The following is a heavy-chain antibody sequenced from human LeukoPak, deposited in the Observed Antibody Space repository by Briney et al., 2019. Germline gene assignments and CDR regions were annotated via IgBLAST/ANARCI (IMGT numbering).Heavy chain of an antibody. J-gene: IGHJ4*02. CDR1: GASISSESYY. CDR2: IYNTGST. V-gene: IGHV4-61*02. CDR3: ARVPPSGSSVDY. Sequence: SETLSLTCTVSGASISSESYYWTWIRQPAGKGLEWIGRIYNTGSTKYNPSLKSRVTISIDTSKNQFSLKLSSVTAADTAVYYCARVPPSGSSVDYWGQGTLVTVSS. D-gene: IGHD6-6*01.